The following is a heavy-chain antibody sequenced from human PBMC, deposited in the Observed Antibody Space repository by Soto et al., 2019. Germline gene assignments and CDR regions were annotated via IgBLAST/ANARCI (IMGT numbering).Heavy chain of an antibody. CDR2: IYYSGST. D-gene: IGHD2-21*02. Sequence: SETLSLTCTVFGGSISSYYWSWIRQPPGKGLEWIGYIYYSGSTNYNPSLKSRVTISVDTSKNQFSLKLSSVTAADTAVYYCARMTFDDYFDYWGQGTLVTVSS. CDR1: GGSISSYY. V-gene: IGHV4-59*01. J-gene: IGHJ4*02. CDR3: ARMTFDDYFDY.